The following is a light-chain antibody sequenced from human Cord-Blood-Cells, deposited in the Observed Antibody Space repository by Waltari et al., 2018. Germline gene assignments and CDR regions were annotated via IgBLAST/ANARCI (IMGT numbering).Light chain of an antibody. V-gene: IGLV3-1*01. J-gene: IGLJ2*01. CDR3: QAWDSSTVV. Sequence: FEVTHPPSASVCPGPTASITCPGDEVGDKQACWYQQKPGKSPVLVIYQDSKRPSGIPERFSGSNSGNTATLTISGTRAMDEADYYCQAWDSSTVVFGGGTKLTVL. CDR2: QDS. CDR1: EVGDKQ.